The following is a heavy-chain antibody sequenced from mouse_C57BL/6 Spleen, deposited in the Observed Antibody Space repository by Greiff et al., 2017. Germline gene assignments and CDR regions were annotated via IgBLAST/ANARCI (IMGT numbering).Heavy chain of an antibody. Sequence: VQLQQSGAELVKPGASVKMSCKASGYTFTSYWITWVKQRPGQGLEWIGDIYPGSGSTNYNEKFKSKATLTVDTSSSTAYMQLSSLTSEDSAVYCCARGGGGGWYFDVWGTGTTVTVAS. CDR1: GYTFTSYW. J-gene: IGHJ1*03. CDR2: IYPGSGST. CDR3: ARGGGGGWYFDV. V-gene: IGHV1-55*01.